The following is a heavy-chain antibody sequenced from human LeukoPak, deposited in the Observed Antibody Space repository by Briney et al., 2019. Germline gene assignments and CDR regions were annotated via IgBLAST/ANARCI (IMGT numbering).Heavy chain of an antibody. CDR3: AKVQTYYYDSSDAFDI. CDR2: ISGSGGST. V-gene: IGHV3-23*01. D-gene: IGHD3-22*01. Sequence: GGSLRLSCAASGFTFSSYAMSWVRQAPGKGLEWVSAISGSGGSTYYADSVKGRFTISRDNSKNTLYLQMNSLRAEDTAVYYCAKVQTYYYDSSDAFDIWGQGTMVTVSS. J-gene: IGHJ3*02. CDR1: GFTFSSYA.